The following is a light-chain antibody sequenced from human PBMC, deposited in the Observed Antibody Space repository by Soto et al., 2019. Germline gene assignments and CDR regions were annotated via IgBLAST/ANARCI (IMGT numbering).Light chain of an antibody. CDR1: QSISSY. J-gene: IGKJ3*01. Sequence: DIQMTQSPSSLSASVEDRVTITCRASQSISSYLNWYQQKPGKAPKLLIYAASNLQSGVPSRFSVSGSGTDFTLTISSLQPEDFATYYCQQSYSGPFTFGPGTKVDIK. V-gene: IGKV1-39*01. CDR3: QQSYSGPFT. CDR2: AAS.